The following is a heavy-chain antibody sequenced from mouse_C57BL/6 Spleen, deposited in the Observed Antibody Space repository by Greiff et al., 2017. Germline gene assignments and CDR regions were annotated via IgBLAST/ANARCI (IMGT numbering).Heavy chain of an antibody. V-gene: IGHV1-15*01. J-gene: IGHJ3*01. D-gene: IGHD4-1*01. CDR1: GYTFTDYE. CDR3: TRTGTAWFAY. CDR2: IDPETGGT. Sequence: QVQLQQSGAELVRPGASMTLSCKASGYTFTDYEMHWVKQTPVHGLEWIGAIDPETGGTAYNQKFKGKAILTADKSSSTAYMELRSLTSEDSAVYYCTRTGTAWFAYWGQGTLVTVSA.